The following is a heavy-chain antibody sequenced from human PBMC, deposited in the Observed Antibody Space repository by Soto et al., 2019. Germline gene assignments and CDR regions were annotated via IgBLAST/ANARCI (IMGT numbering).Heavy chain of an antibody. D-gene: IGHD3-10*01. CDR2: TYYSSNWYN. J-gene: IGHJ6*02. V-gene: IGHV6-1*01. CDR1: WYSVAINSAA. CDR3: ERDVVGREARGDYGMDV. Sequence: SQTLSLTCAISWYSVAINSAAWNWIRQSPSRGLEWLGRTYYSSNWYNDYAVSVKSRITINPDTSKNQFYLQLNSVTPEDTAVYYCERDVVGREARGDYGMDVWGQGTTVTVSS.